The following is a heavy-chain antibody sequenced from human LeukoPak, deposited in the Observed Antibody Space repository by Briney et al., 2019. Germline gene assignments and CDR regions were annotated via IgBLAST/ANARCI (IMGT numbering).Heavy chain of an antibody. J-gene: IGHJ4*02. CDR3: TTDLGTYYHGSQRLIPIDY. Sequence: GGSLRLSGVDSGFTFTNAWMSWVRQAPGKGLEWIGRIKSKTDGETTNYAEPVRGRFTISRDDSKSAVYLQMNSLKIEDTAVYYCTTDLGTYYHGSQRLIPIDYWGREPWSPSPQ. CDR1: GFTFTNAW. D-gene: IGHD3-10*01. CDR2: IKSKTDGETT. V-gene: IGHV3-15*01.